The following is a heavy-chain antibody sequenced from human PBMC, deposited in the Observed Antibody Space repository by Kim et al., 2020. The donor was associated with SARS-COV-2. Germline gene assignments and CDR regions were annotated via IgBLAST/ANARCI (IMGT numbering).Heavy chain of an antibody. CDR1: GYSFSSYV. V-gene: IGHV1-18*03. D-gene: IGHD3-9*01. J-gene: IGHJ4*01. Sequence: ASVKVSCKTSGYSFSSYVVSWVRQAPGQGLERMGWISVDNGYTNYAQKIQGRVTMTTDTSTSTAYMELTSLRSDDMAVYHCAIDVIYDILTDYFGDYFDY. CDR3: AIDVIYDILTDYFGDYFDY. CDR2: ISVDNGYT.